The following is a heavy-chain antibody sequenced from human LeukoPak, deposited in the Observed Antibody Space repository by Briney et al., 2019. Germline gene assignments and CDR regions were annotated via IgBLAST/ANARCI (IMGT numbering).Heavy chain of an antibody. V-gene: IGHV3-7*01. CDR3: AREEWELLRYYYYYMDV. J-gene: IGHJ6*03. CDR1: GFTFSSYW. CDR2: IKQDGSEK. Sequence: QPGGSLRLSCAASGFTFSSYWMHWVRQAPGKGLEWVANIKQDGSEKYYVDSVKGRFTISRDNAKNSLYLQMNSLRAEDTAVYYCAREEWELLRYYYYYMDVWGKGTTVTVSS. D-gene: IGHD1-26*01.